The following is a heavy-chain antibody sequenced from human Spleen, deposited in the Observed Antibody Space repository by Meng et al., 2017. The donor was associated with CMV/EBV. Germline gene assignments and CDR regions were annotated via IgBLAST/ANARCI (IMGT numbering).Heavy chain of an antibody. D-gene: IGHD2-2*01. CDR2: ISSSSSYI. V-gene: IGHV3-21*01. CDR1: SHS. J-gene: IGHJ2*01. Sequence: SHSMNWVRQAPGKGLEWVSYISSSSSYIYYADSVKGRFTISRDNAKNSLYLQMNSLRAEDTAVYYCARVGLSCSSTSCYPHWYFDLWGRGTLVTVSS. CDR3: ARVGLSCSSTSCYPHWYFDL.